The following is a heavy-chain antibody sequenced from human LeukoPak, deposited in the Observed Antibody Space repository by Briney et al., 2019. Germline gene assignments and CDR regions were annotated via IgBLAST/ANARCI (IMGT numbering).Heavy chain of an antibody. V-gene: IGHV4-59*12. Sequence: SETLSLTCTVSGGSISSYYWSWIRQPPGKGLEWIGYIYYSGSTNYNPSLESRVTISVDTSKNQFSLKLSSVTAADTAVYYCAKDQMVYGDYSPVYYYYGMDVWGQGTTVTVSS. CDR3: AKDQMVYGDYSPVYYYYGMDV. CDR2: IYYSGST. CDR1: GGSISSYY. D-gene: IGHD4-17*01. J-gene: IGHJ6*02.